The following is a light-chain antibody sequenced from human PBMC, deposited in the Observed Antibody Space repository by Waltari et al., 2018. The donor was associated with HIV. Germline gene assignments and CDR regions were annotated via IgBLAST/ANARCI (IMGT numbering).Light chain of an antibody. J-gene: IGLJ1*01. CDR3: CSYAGTNIWV. CDR2: DVD. CDR1: NNDIGSYSY. V-gene: IGLV2-11*01. Sequence: QSALTQPRSVSGSPGQSVTISCTGSNNDIGSYSYVSWYQHHPGEAPTVIIYDVDQRPSGVPARFSGSRSGNTASLTISGLQTEDESDYYCCSYAGTNIWVFGTGTKVTV.